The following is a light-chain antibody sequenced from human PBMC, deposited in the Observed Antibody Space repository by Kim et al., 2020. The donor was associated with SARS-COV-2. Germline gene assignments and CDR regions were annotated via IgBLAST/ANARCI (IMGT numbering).Light chain of an antibody. Sequence: SVGDRVTIPCRASQGISNYLAWYQQTPGKVPKLLIYAASTLQSGVPSRFSGSGSGTDFTLTISSLQPEDVATYYCQKYNSAPPMYSFGQGTKLEI. V-gene: IGKV1-27*01. CDR2: AAS. J-gene: IGKJ2*01. CDR3: QKYNSAPPMYS. CDR1: QGISNY.